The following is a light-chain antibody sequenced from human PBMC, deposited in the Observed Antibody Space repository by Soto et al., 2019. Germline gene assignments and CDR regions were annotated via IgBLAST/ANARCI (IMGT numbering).Light chain of an antibody. CDR3: QHYNISYH. Sequence: DIQMTQSPSTLSASVGDRVTITCRASQSISNWLAWYQQKPGKAPKVLIYHASSLESGVPSRFSGSGSGTEFNLTISSLQPDSFATQYFQHYNISYHFGQGTKLEIK. CDR1: QSISNW. J-gene: IGKJ2*01. CDR2: HAS. V-gene: IGKV1-5*01.